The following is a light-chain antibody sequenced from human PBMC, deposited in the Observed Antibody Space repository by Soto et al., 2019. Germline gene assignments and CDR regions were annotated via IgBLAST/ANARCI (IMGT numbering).Light chain of an antibody. V-gene: IGLV2-23*01. CDR1: SSDVGNYNL. CDR3: CSYAGDSTWV. Sequence: QSALTQPASVSGSPGQSITISCTGTSSDVGNYNLVSWYQQHPGEAPKLLIFEGSKRPSGVSNRFPGAKFGNTASLTISGLQAEDAVDYYCCSYAGDSTWVFGGGTKLTVL. J-gene: IGLJ3*02. CDR2: EGS.